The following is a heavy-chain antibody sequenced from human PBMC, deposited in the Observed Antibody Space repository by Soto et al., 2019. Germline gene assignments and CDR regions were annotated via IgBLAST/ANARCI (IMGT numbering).Heavy chain of an antibody. D-gene: IGHD6-13*01. CDR1: GFTFSAFA. V-gene: IGHV3-23*01. CDR3: AYHDGDPYSSFDY. Sequence: GGSLRLSCAASGFTFSAFAMNWVRQAPGKGLEWVSAISGSGGSTYYADSVKGRFTISRDNSKNTLYLQMNSLRAEDTAVYYCAYHDGDPYSSFDYWGQGTLVTVSS. J-gene: IGHJ4*02. CDR2: ISGSGGST.